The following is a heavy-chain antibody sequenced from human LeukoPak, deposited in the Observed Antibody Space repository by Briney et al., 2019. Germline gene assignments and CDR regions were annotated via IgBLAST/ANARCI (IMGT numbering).Heavy chain of an antibody. D-gene: IGHD6-13*01. CDR3: VRAQGNYYYYGMDV. Sequence: SVKVSCKASGYTFTGYYMHWVRQAPGQGLEWMGGIIPIFGTANYAQKFQGRVTITADESTSTAYMELSSLRSEDTAVYYCVRAQGNYYYYGMDVWGQGTTVTVSS. CDR1: GYTFTGYY. J-gene: IGHJ6*02. V-gene: IGHV1-69*13. CDR2: IIPIFGTA.